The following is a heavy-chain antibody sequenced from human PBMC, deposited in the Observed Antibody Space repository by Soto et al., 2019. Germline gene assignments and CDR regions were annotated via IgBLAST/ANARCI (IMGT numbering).Heavy chain of an antibody. Sequence: GGSLRLSCAAFGFTFSDHYMDWVRQAPGKGLEWVGRIRNKANSYTTEYAASVKGRFTISRDDSKNSLFLQIFSLKTEDTAVYFCSRAGILTTPYYFDYWGQGTLVTVSS. CDR2: IRNKANSYTT. J-gene: IGHJ4*01. CDR1: GFTFSDHY. CDR3: SRAGILTTPYYFDY. V-gene: IGHV3-72*01. D-gene: IGHD4-4*01.